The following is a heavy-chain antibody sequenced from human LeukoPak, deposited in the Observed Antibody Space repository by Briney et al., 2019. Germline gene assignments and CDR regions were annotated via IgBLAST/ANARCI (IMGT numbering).Heavy chain of an antibody. CDR1: KGSIGTLY. D-gene: IGHD3-10*01. Sequence: SETLSLTCIVSKGSIGTLYWSWIRQPVGRGLEWIGRIYASGTTTYPPSLKTRLTMSVDPSKNQLSLKVDSVTVADTAVYYCARGPLGSGYFDSWGQGILVTVSS. CDR2: IYASGTT. CDR3: ARGPLGSGYFDS. V-gene: IGHV4-4*07. J-gene: IGHJ4*02.